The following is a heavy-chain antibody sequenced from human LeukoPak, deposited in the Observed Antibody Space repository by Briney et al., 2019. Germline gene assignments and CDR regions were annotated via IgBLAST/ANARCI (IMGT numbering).Heavy chain of an antibody. CDR2: IIPIFGTA. CDR1: GGTFSSYA. J-gene: IGHJ1*01. D-gene: IGHD6-19*01. V-gene: IGHV1-69*13. CDR3: AVRPEGWYGPAAEYFQH. Sequence: GASVKVSCKASGGTFSSYAISWVRQAPGQGLEWMGGIIPIFGTANYAQKFQGRVTITADESTSTAYMELSSLRSEDTAVYYCAVRPEGWYGPAAEYFQHWGQGTLVTVSS.